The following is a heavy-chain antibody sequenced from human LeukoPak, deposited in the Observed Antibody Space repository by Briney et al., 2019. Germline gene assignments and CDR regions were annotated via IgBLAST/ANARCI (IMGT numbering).Heavy chain of an antibody. CDR1: GGSFSGYY. Sequence: PSETLSLTCAVYGGSFSGYYWSWIRQPPGKGLEWIGEINHSGSTNYNPSLKSRVTISVDTSKNQFSLKLSSVTAADTAVYYCARGPLNGYWGQGTLVTVSS. D-gene: IGHD2-8*01. J-gene: IGHJ4*02. CDR3: ARGPLNGY. CDR2: INHSGST. V-gene: IGHV4-34*01.